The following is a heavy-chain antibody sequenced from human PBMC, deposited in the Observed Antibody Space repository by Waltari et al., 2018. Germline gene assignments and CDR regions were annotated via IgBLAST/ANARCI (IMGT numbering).Heavy chain of an antibody. D-gene: IGHD4-17*01. V-gene: IGHV5-51*03. CDR2: IYPGDSDT. Sequence: EVQLVQSEAEVKKPGESLKISCKGSGYTFTTYWIGWVRQRPGKGLEWMGIIYPGDSDTRYSPAFQGQVTIAADKSISTAYLQWSSLKASDTAMYYCASSPTPVPPYFDYWGQGTLVTVSS. CDR1: GYTFTTYW. CDR3: ASSPTPVPPYFDY. J-gene: IGHJ4*02.